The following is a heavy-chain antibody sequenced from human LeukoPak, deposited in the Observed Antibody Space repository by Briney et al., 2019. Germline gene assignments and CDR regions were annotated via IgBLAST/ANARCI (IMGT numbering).Heavy chain of an antibody. CDR3: ARLRPYYDILTGYTPPDWFDP. CDR2: SYYSGHT. D-gene: IGHD3-9*01. Sequence: SETLSLTCTVSGGSISSISYLWGPIRQPPGKGLEWIGCSYYSGHTYYNPALKSRVTISVDTSKNQFSLKLSSVTAADTAVYYCARLRPYYDILTGYTPPDWFDPWGQGTLVTVSS. CDR1: GGSISSISYL. V-gene: IGHV4-39*01. J-gene: IGHJ5*02.